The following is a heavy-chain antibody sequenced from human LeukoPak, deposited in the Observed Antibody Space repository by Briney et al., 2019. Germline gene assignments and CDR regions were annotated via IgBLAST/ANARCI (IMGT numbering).Heavy chain of an antibody. Sequence: GGSLRLSCAASGFTFSSYGMHWVRQAPGKGLEWVAFIRYDGSNKYYADSVKGRFTISRDNSKNTLHLQMNSLRAEDTAVYYCAKDRPDCSSTSCQEGNWFDPWGQGTLVTVSS. CDR2: IRYDGSNK. V-gene: IGHV3-30*02. CDR3: AKDRPDCSSTSCQEGNWFDP. CDR1: GFTFSSYG. J-gene: IGHJ5*02. D-gene: IGHD2-2*01.